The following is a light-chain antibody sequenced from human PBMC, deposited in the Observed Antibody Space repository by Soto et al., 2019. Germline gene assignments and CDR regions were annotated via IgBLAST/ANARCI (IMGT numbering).Light chain of an antibody. CDR3: QQRSNWPLIT. J-gene: IGKJ5*01. V-gene: IGKV3-11*01. CDR1: QSVSSD. Sequence: EIVMTQSPATLSVSPGESATLSCRASQSVSSDLAWYQQKPGQAPRLLIYDASNRATGIPARFSGSGSGTDFTLTISSLEPEDFAVYYCQQRSNWPLITFGQGTRLEIK. CDR2: DAS.